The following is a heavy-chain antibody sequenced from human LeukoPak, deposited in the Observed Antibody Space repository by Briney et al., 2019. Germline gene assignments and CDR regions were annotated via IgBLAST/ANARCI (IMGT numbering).Heavy chain of an antibody. D-gene: IGHD5-24*01. J-gene: IGHJ4*02. CDR1: AFTFSTYE. V-gene: IGHV3-48*03. CDR3: ARKMATISRNFDY. Sequence: PGGSLSLSCAASAFTFSTYEMNWVRQAPGKGLEWVSSITFSGSTIYYADSVKGRFTISRDNAKNSLYLQMNSLRAEDTAVYYCARKMATISRNFDYWGQGTLVTVSS. CDR2: ITFSGSTI.